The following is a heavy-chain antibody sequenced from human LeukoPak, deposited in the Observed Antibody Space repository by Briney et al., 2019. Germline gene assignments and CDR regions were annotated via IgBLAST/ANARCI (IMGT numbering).Heavy chain of an antibody. Sequence: ASVKVSCRTSGYTFINFGISWVRQAPGQGLEWMGWISAYNGNRDSVQKFQGRVTLTTATSTSTAYMELRSLTSDDTAVYYCARDYYDNGGDLKYWGQGTLVTVSS. D-gene: IGHD3-16*01. V-gene: IGHV1-18*01. CDR1: GYTFINFG. CDR2: ISAYNGNR. CDR3: ARDYYDNGGDLKY. J-gene: IGHJ4*02.